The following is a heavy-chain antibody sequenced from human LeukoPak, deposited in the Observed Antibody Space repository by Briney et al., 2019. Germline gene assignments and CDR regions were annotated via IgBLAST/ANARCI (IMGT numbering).Heavy chain of an antibody. CDR2: ISAYNGNT. V-gene: IGHV1-18*01. D-gene: IGHD3-9*01. CDR1: GYTFTSYG. J-gene: IGHJ3*02. CDR3: ARGREILTGDDAFDI. Sequence: ASVKVSCTASGYTFTSYGISWVRQAPGQGLEWMGWISAYNGNTNYAQTLQGRGTMTTDTSKSTAYMELRSLRSDDTAVYYCARGREILTGDDAFDIWGQGTMVTVSS.